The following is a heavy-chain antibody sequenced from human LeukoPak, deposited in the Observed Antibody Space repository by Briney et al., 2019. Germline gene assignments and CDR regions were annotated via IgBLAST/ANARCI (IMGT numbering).Heavy chain of an antibody. V-gene: IGHV3-48*03. CDR3: ARERLYCSGATCSLDL. CDR1: GFTFSNYE. D-gene: IGHD2-15*01. J-gene: IGHJ5*02. Sequence: PGGSLRLSCAASGFTFSNYEMKWVRHAPGEGLEWVAYITSSGRIRYYADSVKGRFTISRDNAENSVYLQMNSLRAEDTAVYFCARERLYCSGATCSLDLWGQGTLVTVSS. CDR2: ITSSGRIR.